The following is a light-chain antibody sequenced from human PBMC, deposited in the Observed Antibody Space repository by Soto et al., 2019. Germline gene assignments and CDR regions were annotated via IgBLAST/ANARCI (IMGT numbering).Light chain of an antibody. CDR2: AAS. CDR1: QGISSY. Sequence: AIRMTKSPSSLSASTRDRVTIACRASQGISSYLAWYQQKPGKAPKLLIYAASTLQSGVPSRFSGSGSGTDFTLTISCLQSEDFATYYCQQYYSYPLLTFGGGTKVDIK. V-gene: IGKV1-8*01. J-gene: IGKJ4*01. CDR3: QQYYSYPLLT.